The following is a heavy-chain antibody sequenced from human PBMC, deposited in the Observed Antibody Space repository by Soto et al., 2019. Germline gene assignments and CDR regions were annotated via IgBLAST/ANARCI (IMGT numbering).Heavy chain of an antibody. CDR2: ISSSGSTI. Sequence: GGSLSLSCAASGFTFRDYYMSWIRQAPGKGLEWVSYISSSGSTIYYADSVRGRFTISRDNAKNSLYLQMNSLRAEDTAVYYCASSIIRQLWSNPFDYWGQGTLVTVSS. D-gene: IGHD5-18*01. CDR3: ASSIIRQLWSNPFDY. CDR1: GFTFRDYY. J-gene: IGHJ4*02. V-gene: IGHV3-11*01.